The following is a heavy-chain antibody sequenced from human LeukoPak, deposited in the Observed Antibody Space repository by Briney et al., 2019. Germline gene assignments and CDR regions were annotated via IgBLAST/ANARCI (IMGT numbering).Heavy chain of an antibody. CDR3: ARDLGDYDSSGPPDY. Sequence: GGSLRLSCAASGFTFSDYYMSWIRQAPGKGLEWVSYISSSSSYTNYADSVKGRFTISRDNAKNSLYLQMNSLRAEDTAVYYCARDLGDYDSSGPPDYWGQGTLVTVSS. J-gene: IGHJ4*02. D-gene: IGHD3-22*01. CDR1: GFTFSDYY. V-gene: IGHV3-11*06. CDR2: ISSSSSYT.